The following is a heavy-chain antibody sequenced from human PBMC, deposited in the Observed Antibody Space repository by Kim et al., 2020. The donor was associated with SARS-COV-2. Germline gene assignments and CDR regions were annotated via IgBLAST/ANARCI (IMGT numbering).Heavy chain of an antibody. CDR3: ARVFSPGVGNYYDTHRRTGRAFDI. CDR1: GGSISSYY. V-gene: IGHV4-59*13. CDR2: IYYSGST. J-gene: IGHJ3*02. D-gene: IGHD3-22*01. Sequence: SETLSLTCTVSGGSISSYYWSWIRQPPGKGLEWIGYIYYSGSTNYNPSLKSRVTISVDTSKNQFSLKLSSVTAADTAVYYCARVFSPGVGNYYDTHRRTGRAFDIWGQGTMVTVSS.